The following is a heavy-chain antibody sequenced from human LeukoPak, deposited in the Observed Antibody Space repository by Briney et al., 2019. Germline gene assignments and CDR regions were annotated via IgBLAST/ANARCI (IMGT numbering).Heavy chain of an antibody. V-gene: IGHV1-2*02. D-gene: IGHD1-26*01. CDR3: ARENWELFCKDY. Sequence: ASVKVSCKASGYTFTGYYIHWVRQAPGQGLEWMGWINPHSSGTKYIQKFQGRVTMTRDTSISTAYMELSRLRSDDTAVYYCARENWELFCKDYWGQGTLVTVSS. CDR1: GYTFTGYY. CDR2: INPHSSGT. J-gene: IGHJ4*02.